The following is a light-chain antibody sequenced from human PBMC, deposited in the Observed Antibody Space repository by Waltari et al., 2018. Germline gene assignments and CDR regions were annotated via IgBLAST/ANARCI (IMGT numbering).Light chain of an antibody. CDR2: WAS. V-gene: IGKV4-1*01. J-gene: IGKJ3*01. CDR3: QQYFDTPS. CDR1: QSLLYRANNKNY. Sequence: DIVMTQSPDSLAVSLGERATIKCKSGQSLLYRANNKNYLAWYQQKPGQPPKRRIYWASTRGSGVPDRFSGGGSGTDFTLTISSLQAADVAVYYCQQYFDTPSFGPGTKVEIK.